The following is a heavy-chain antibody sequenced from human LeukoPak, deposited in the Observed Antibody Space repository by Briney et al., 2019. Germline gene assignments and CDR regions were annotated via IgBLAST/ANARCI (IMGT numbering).Heavy chain of an antibody. CDR2: INTNTGNP. Sequence: ASVKVSCKASGYTFSTYSITWVRQAPGQGLEWMGWINTNTGNPTYAQGFTGRFVFSLDTSVSTAYLQISSLKAEDTAVYYCARGVGGPGYYYYGMDVWGQGTTVTVSS. D-gene: IGHD4-23*01. CDR3: ARGVGGPGYYYYGMDV. J-gene: IGHJ6*02. CDR1: GYTFSTYS. V-gene: IGHV7-4-1*02.